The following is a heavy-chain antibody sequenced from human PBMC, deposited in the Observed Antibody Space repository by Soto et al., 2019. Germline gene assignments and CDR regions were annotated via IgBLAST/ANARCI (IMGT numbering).Heavy chain of an antibody. CDR2: ISGSGGSS. J-gene: IGHJ4*02. CDR3: AKGSIEYSASIDY. CDR1: GFNFNNYA. D-gene: IGHD4-4*01. V-gene: IGHV3-23*01. Sequence: QPVGSLRLSCATSGFNFNNYAMSWVRQAPGERLEWVSVISGSGGSSYFADSVKGRFTISRDNSKNMLYLEMSSLRAEDTAIYFCAKGSIEYSASIDYWGQGTLVTVSS.